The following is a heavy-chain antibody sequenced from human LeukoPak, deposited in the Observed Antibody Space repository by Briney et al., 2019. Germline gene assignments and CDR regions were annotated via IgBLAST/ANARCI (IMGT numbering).Heavy chain of an antibody. J-gene: IGHJ4*02. CDR1: GFTFSSLW. D-gene: IGHD5-18*01. CDR2: IKRDGSET. Sequence: GGSLRLSCAASGFTFSSLWMTWVRQAPGKGLEWVANIKRDGSETYYVDFLKGRFTISRDNARNSLYLQMNSLRAEDTAVYYCVERANLGAFSYPDYWGQGTLVTVSS. V-gene: IGHV3-7*01. CDR3: VERANLGAFSYPDY.